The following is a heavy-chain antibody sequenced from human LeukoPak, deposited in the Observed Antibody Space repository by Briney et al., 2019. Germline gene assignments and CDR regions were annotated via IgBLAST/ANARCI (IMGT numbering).Heavy chain of an antibody. V-gene: IGHV4-59*01. Sequence: SETLSLTCTVSGGSISSYYWNWVRQPPGKGLEWIGYIYHSGSTNYNPSLKSRVTISVDTSKNQFSLKLSSVTAADTAVYYCARDDNGTGFDYWGQGTLVTVSS. CDR2: IYHSGST. D-gene: IGHD1-1*01. J-gene: IGHJ4*02. CDR3: ARDDNGTGFDY. CDR1: GGSISSYY.